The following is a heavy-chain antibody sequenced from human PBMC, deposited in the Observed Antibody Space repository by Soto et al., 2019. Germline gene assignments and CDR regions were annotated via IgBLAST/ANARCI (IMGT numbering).Heavy chain of an antibody. Sequence: SETLSLTCTVSGGSISSYYWSWIRQPPGKGLEWIGYIYYSGSTNHNPSLKSRVTISVDTSKNQFSLKLSSVTAADTAVYYCARALPPDPWGQGTLVTVS. V-gene: IGHV4-59*01. CDR3: ARALPPDP. CDR1: GGSISSYY. J-gene: IGHJ5*02. CDR2: IYYSGST.